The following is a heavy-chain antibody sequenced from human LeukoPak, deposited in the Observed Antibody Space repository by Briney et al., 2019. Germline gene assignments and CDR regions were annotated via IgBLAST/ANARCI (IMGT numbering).Heavy chain of an antibody. Sequence: SETLSLTCTVSGGSISSSSYYWGWIRQPPGKGLEWIGSIYYSGSTYYNPSLKSRVTISVDTSKNQFSLKLSSVTAADTALYYCARRGNLRSGYWWYFMDVWGKGTTVTVSS. D-gene: IGHD3-3*01. V-gene: IGHV4-39*07. J-gene: IGHJ6*03. CDR1: GGSISSSSYY. CDR3: ARRGNLRSGYWWYFMDV. CDR2: IYYSGST.